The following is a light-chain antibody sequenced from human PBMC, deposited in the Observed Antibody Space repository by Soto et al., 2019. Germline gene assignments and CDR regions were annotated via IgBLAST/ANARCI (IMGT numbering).Light chain of an antibody. CDR2: GAS. Sequence: IVMTQSPATLSVSPGERATLSCRASQSVSSNLAWYQQKPGQAPRLLIYGASTRATGIPARFSGSGSGTEFTLTISSLEPEDFAVYYCQQYRNWPRTFGQGTKVDIK. CDR3: QQYRNWPRT. J-gene: IGKJ1*01. CDR1: QSVSSN. V-gene: IGKV3-15*01.